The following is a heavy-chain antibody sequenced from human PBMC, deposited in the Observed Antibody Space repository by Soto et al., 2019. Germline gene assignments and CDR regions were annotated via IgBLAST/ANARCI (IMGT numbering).Heavy chain of an antibody. CDR2: ISSSSSTI. D-gene: IGHD6-19*01. Sequence: PGGSLKLSCAASGFTFSSYSMNWVRQAPGKGLEWVSYISSSSSTIYYADSVKGRFTISRDNAKNSLYLQMNSLRDEDTAVYYCARDIAVAGTGTYYYMDVWGKGTTVTVS. J-gene: IGHJ6*03. CDR1: GFTFSSYS. CDR3: ARDIAVAGTGTYYYMDV. V-gene: IGHV3-48*02.